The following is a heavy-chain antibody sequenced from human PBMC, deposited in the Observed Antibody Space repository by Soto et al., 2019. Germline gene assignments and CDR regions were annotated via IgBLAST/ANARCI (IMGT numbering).Heavy chain of an antibody. CDR2: ISSSGSTI. CDR3: ARGGASVTTPFDY. D-gene: IGHD4-17*01. CDR1: GFAFSDPY. V-gene: IGHV3-11*01. J-gene: IGHJ4*01. Sequence: QVQLVESGGGLVKPGGSLRLSCAASGFAFSDPYMSWIRQAPGKGLEWISYISSSGSTIYYADSVKGRFTISRDNAKKSLQPQMDSPTAADTAVDYCARGGASVTTPFDYWGHGTQVTVSS.